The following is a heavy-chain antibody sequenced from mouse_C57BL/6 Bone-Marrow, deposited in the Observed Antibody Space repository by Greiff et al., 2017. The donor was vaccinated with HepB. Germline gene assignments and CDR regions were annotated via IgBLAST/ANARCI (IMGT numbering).Heavy chain of an antibody. Sequence: VQLQQSGPELVKPGASVKISCKASGYSFTGYYMNWVKQSPEKSLEWIGEINPSTGGTTYNQKFKAKATLTVDKSPSTAYMQLKSLTSEDSAVYYCALWSFAYWGQGTLVTVSA. CDR1: GYSFTGYY. CDR3: ALWSFAY. CDR2: INPSTGGT. J-gene: IGHJ3*01. D-gene: IGHD1-1*02. V-gene: IGHV1-42*01.